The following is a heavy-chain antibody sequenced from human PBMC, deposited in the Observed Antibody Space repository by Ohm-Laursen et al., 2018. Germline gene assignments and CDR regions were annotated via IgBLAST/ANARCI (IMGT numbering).Heavy chain of an antibody. CDR2: ITEDGSVK. Sequence: SLRLSCAASGFTFSSYWMTWVRQASGKGLEWVANITEDGSVKQYVDSVKGRFTISRDNAKNTLYLQMNSLRAEDTAVYFCARAPPESGTYYFSDYWGQGTLVTVSS. CDR3: ARAPPESGTYYFSDY. D-gene: IGHD1-26*01. V-gene: IGHV3-7*01. CDR1: GFTFSSYW. J-gene: IGHJ4*02.